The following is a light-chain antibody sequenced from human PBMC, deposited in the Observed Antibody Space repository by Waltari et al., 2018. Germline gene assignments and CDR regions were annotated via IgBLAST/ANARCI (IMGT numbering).Light chain of an antibody. J-gene: IGKJ1*01. CDR1: QSVSRA. V-gene: IGKV3-20*01. CDR3: QHYVRLPAT. CDR2: GAS. Sequence: EVVLTQSPGTLSLSPGERATLSCRASQSVSRALAWYQQKPGQAPRLLLYGASIRATGIPDRFSGSGSVTDFSLTISRLEPADSAMYYCQHYVRLPATFGQGTKVEIK.